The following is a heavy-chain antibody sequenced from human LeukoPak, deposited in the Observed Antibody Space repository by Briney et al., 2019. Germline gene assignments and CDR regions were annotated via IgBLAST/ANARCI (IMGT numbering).Heavy chain of an antibody. CDR2: ISGSGGAT. Sequence: GGSLRLSCAASGFTFSSFAMSWVRQAPGKGLEWVSAISGSGGATYYADSVKGRFTISRDNSKNTLYLQMNSLRAKDTAVYYCAKVSRGIVAAMDVWGKGTTVTVSS. D-gene: IGHD6-25*01. J-gene: IGHJ6*03. CDR1: GFTFSSFA. CDR3: AKVSRGIVAAMDV. V-gene: IGHV3-23*01.